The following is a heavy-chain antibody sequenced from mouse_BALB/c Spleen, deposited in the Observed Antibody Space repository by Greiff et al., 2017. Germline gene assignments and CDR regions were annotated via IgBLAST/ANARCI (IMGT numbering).Heavy chain of an antibody. CDR2: ISDGGSYT. CDR3: ARDTYYGNYGDAMDY. CDR1: GFTFSDYY. J-gene: IGHJ4*01. D-gene: IGHD2-10*01. Sequence: EVMLVEPGGGLVKPGGSLKLSCAASGFTFSDYYMYWVRQTPEKRLEWVATISDGGSYTYYPDSVKGRFTISRDNAKNNLYLQMSSLKSEDTAMYYCARDTYYGNYGDAMDYWGQGTSVTVSS. V-gene: IGHV5-4*02.